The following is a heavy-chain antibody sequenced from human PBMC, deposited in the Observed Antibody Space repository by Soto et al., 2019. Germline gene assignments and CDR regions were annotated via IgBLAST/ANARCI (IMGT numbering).Heavy chain of an antibody. CDR1: GFTFSIYA. D-gene: IGHD2-15*01. CDR2: IGGGPDDT. V-gene: IGHV3-23*01. CDR3: AKDRIYHNSVWNPFDL. Sequence: VQLLESGGGLVQPGGSLRLSCAASGFTFSIYAMSWVRQAPGKGLEWVSSIGGGPDDTYYADPVKGRFIISRDNSKSMVALQMNGLRAEDTAIDYCAKDRIYHNSVWNPFDLWGQGTRVTTSS. J-gene: IGHJ3*01.